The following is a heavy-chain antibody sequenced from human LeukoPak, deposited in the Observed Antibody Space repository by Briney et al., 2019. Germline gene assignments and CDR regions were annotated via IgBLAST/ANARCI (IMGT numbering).Heavy chain of an antibody. CDR3: ARQASGGWYYDY. CDR1: GYTFTDYY. Sequence: ASVKVSCKASGYTFTDYYMHWVRQAPEQGLEWMGWINPNSGGAHYAQKFQGRVSMTRDTSTSTIYMELSRLTSGDTAVYYCARQASGGWYYDYWGQGTLVTVSS. CDR2: INPNSGGA. V-gene: IGHV1-2*02. D-gene: IGHD6-19*01. J-gene: IGHJ4*02.